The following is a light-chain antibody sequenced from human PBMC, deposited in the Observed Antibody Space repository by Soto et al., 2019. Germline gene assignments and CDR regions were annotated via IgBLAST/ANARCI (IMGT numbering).Light chain of an antibody. J-gene: IGLJ2*01. CDR1: SSNIGNNY. CDR3: GTWDSSLSAVV. CDR2: DNN. Sequence: QSVLTQPPSVSAAPGQKVTISYSGSSSNIGNNYVSWYQQLPGTAPKLLIYDNNKRPSGIPDRFSGSKSGTSATLGITGLQTGDEADYYCGTWDSSLSAVVLGGGTQLTVL. V-gene: IGLV1-51*01.